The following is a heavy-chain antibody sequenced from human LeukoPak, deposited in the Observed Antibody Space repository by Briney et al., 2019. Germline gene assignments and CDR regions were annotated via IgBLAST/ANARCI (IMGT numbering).Heavy chain of an antibody. V-gene: IGHV1-2*02. CDR3: ASQTNYYDSSGRFDY. Sequence: ASVKVSCKASGYTFTGYYMHWVRQAPGQGPEWMGWINPNSGGTNYAQKFQGRVTMTRDTSISTAYMELSRLRSDDTAVYYCASQTNYYDSSGRFDYWGQGTLVTVSS. D-gene: IGHD3-22*01. J-gene: IGHJ4*02. CDR1: GYTFTGYY. CDR2: INPNSGGT.